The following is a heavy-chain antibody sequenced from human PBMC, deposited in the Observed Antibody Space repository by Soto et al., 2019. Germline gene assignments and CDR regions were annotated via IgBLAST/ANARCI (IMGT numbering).Heavy chain of an antibody. Sequence: EVQLLESGGGLVQPGGSLRLSFAASGLTFSSKTMSWVRQGPGKGLEWVSGISSSGGSTVYADSVKGRFTISRDNFKNTLYLQMNSLRAEDTAVYYCAKGWGDYWGQGTPVTVSS. J-gene: IGHJ4*02. CDR3: AKGWGDY. CDR1: GLTFSSKT. CDR2: ISSSGGST. D-gene: IGHD7-27*01. V-gene: IGHV3-23*01.